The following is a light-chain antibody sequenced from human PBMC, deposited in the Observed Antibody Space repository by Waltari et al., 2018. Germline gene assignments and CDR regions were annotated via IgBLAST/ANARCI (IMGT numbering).Light chain of an antibody. V-gene: IGKV1-39*01. CDR1: QSISSY. Sequence: DIQMTQSPSSLSASVGDRVTITCRASQSISSYLNLYQQKPGKAPKLLIYAASSLKSGVPSRFSGSGSGTEFTLTISSLQPEDFATYYCQQSYSTPTFGQGTKLEIK. J-gene: IGKJ2*01. CDR2: AAS. CDR3: QQSYSTPT.